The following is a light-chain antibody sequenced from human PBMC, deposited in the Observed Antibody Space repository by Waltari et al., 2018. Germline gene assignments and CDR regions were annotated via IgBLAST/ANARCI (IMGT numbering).Light chain of an antibody. J-gene: IGKJ1*01. Sequence: ATPSCRASQSVSYSLAWYQQKPGQTPRLLIYSASNRATGIPARFSGSGSGSDFTLTISSLEPEDFAVYYCQQRSSWPRTFGQGTKVEIK. CDR1: QSVSYS. CDR3: QQRSSWPRT. CDR2: SAS. V-gene: IGKV3-11*01.